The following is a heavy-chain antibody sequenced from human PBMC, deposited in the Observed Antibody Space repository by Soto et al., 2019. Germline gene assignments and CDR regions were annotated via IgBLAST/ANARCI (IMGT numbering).Heavy chain of an antibody. CDR2: ISSNGGTT. V-gene: IGHV3-64*01. D-gene: IGHD1-7*01. J-gene: IGHJ4*02. CDR3: VRRVSGNYDY. Sequence: EVQLAESGGGMVQPGGSLRLSCVASGFTFSIYDMHWVRQAPGKGLEYVSSISSNGGTTYYGNSVKGRFTISRDNSKNTLYLQMGSLRAEDMAVYYCVRRVSGNYDYWGQGTLVTVSS. CDR1: GFTFSIYD.